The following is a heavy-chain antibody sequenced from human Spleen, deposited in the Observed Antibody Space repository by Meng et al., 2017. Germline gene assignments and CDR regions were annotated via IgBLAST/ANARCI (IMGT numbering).Heavy chain of an antibody. CDR2: INPNSGGT. Sequence: QVQLVQAGAEVKKPGASGKVSCKASGYTFIGYYIHWVRQAPGQGLEWMGWINPNSGGTSYAQKFQGRVTMTRDTSISTAYMELTRLTSDDTAVYYRARAGIKAEYFQHWGQGTLVTVSS. CDR1: GYTFIGYY. D-gene: IGHD3-16*01. J-gene: IGHJ1*01. CDR3: ARAGIKAEYFQH. V-gene: IGHV1-2*02.